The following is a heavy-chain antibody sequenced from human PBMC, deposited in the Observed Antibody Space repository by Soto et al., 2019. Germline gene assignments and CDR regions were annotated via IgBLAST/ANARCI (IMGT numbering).Heavy chain of an antibody. CDR2: MNTNTITT. J-gene: IGHJ5*02. D-gene: IGHD2-15*01. CDR1: GYTFTNND. CDR3: AREVVETSSLWLHP. Sequence: ASVKVSCKASGYTFTNNDINWVRQAPGQGLEWIGWMNTNTITTASAEVFEGRVSWTCDTSISTAYMQLNSLKIDDTAVYYCAREVVETSSLWLHPWGQGTLVTVSS. V-gene: IGHV1-8*01.